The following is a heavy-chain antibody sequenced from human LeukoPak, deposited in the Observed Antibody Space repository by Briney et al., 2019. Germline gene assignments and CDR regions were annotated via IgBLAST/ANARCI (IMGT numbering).Heavy chain of an antibody. CDR3: ARMYGSGSYLALDY. V-gene: IGHV1-2*06. J-gene: IGHJ4*02. Sequence: ASVKLSCKASGYTFTGYDMHWVRQAPGQGLEWMGRINPNSGGTNYAQKFQGRVTMTRDTSISTAYMELSRLSSDDTAVYYCARMYGSGSYLALDYWGQGTLVTVSS. CDR1: GYTFTGYD. CDR2: INPNSGGT. D-gene: IGHD3-10*01.